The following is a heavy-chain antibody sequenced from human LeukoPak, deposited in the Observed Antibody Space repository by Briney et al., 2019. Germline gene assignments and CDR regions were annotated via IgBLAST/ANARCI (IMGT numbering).Heavy chain of an antibody. V-gene: IGHV1-8*01. CDR3: ASYSKDTWLPFYYYYGMDV. CDR2: MNPNSGNT. D-gene: IGHD5-12*01. J-gene: IGHJ6*02. Sequence: ASVTVSCKASGYTFTSYDINWVRQATGQGLEWMGWMNPNSGNTGYAQKFQGRVTMTRNTSISTAYMELSSLRSEDTAVYYCASYSKDTWLPFYYYYGMDVWGQGTTVTVSS. CDR1: GYTFTSYD.